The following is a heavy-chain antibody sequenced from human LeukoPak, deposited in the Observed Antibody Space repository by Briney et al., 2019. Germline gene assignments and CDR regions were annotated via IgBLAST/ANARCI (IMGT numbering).Heavy chain of an antibody. CDR3: ATRPYGSGSYYNGAYYFDY. D-gene: IGHD3-10*01. CDR1: GGSISSSSYY. CDR2: IYYSGST. V-gene: IGHV4-39*01. Sequence: SETLSLTCTVSGGSISSSSYYWGWIRQPPGKGLEWIGSIYYSGSTYYNPSLKSRVTISVDTSKNQFSLKLSSVTAAGTAVYYCATRPYGSGSYYNGAYYFDYWGQGTLVTVSS. J-gene: IGHJ4*02.